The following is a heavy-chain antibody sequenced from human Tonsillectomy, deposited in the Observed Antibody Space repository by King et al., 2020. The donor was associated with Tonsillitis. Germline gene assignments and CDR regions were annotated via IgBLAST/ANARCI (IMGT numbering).Heavy chain of an antibody. CDR3: ARDLQFCRGGSCYWILSY. J-gene: IGHJ4*02. Sequence: QLVQSGAEVKKPGASVKVSCKASGYTFTGYYMHWVRQAPGQGLEWMGWINPNSGGTNYAQKFQGRVTMTRGTSISTAYIELRRLRSDDTAVYYCARDLQFCRGGSCYWILSYWGQGTLVTVSS. CDR2: INPNSGGT. D-gene: IGHD2-15*01. V-gene: IGHV1-2*02. CDR1: GYTFTGYY.